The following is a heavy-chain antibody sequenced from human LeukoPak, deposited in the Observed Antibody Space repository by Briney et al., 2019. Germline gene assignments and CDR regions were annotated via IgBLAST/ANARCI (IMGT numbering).Heavy chain of an antibody. V-gene: IGHV3-21*01. CDR1: GFTFSSYS. CDR2: ISSSSSYI. CDR3: ARVTYGSGTYGAFDY. J-gene: IGHJ4*02. D-gene: IGHD3-10*01. Sequence: GGSLRLSCAASGFTFSSYSMNWVRQAPGKGLEWVPSISSSSSYIYYADSVRGRFTISRDNAKNSLYLQMNSLRAEDTAVYYCARVTYGSGTYGAFDYWGQGTLVTVSS.